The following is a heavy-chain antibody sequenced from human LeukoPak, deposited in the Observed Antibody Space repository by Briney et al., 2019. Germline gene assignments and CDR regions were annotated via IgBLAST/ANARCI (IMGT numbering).Heavy chain of an antibody. CDR1: GFTFSRFW. Sequence: GGSLRLSCEASGFTFSRFWMSWVRQAPGEGLEWVANIDEGGSEKYHVGSVRGRFTISRDNAKNSLYLQMNSLRVEDTAVYYCVRDPTRAECSDGSCYLDYWGQGTLVSVSS. CDR2: IDEGGSEK. J-gene: IGHJ4*02. CDR3: VRDPTRAECSDGSCYLDY. D-gene: IGHD2-15*01. V-gene: IGHV3-7*03.